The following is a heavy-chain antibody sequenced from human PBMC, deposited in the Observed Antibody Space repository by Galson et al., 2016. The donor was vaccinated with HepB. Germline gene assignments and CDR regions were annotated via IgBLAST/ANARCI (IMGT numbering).Heavy chain of an antibody. CDR2: IDPRSGGT. D-gene: IGHD1-26*01. J-gene: IGHJ4*02. V-gene: IGHV1-2*02. CDR3: ARLRRIVTTGSWSSPSYFDY. Sequence: SCKASGYILTGYYVHWVRQAPGQGLAWMGWIDPRSGGTLYAENFQGRVTMTRDTSINTAYMELSRLRSADTAVYYCARLRRIVTTGSWSSPSYFDYWGQGTLVTVSS. CDR1: GYILTGYY.